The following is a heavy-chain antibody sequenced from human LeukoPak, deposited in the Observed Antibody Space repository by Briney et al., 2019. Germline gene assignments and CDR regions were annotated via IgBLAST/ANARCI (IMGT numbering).Heavy chain of an antibody. J-gene: IGHJ5*02. D-gene: IGHD6-6*01. CDR2: IYSGGST. V-gene: IGHV3-66*01. Sequence: GGSLRLSCAASGFTVSSNYMSWVRQAPGKGLEWVSVIYSGGSTYYADSVKGRFTISRDNSKNPLYLQMNSLRAEDTAVYYCARGIAARSWFDPWGQGTLVTVSS. CDR3: ARGIAARSWFDP. CDR1: GFTVSSNY.